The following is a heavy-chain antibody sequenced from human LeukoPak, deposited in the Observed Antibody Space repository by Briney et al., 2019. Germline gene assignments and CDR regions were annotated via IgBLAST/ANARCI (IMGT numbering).Heavy chain of an antibody. J-gene: IGHJ5*02. Sequence: GASVKVSCKASGYTFTSYYMHWVRQAPGQGLEWMGWINPNSGGTNYAQKFQGRVTMTRDTSISTAYMELSRLRSDDTAVYYCARGSARYNFQTGVLWENWFDPWGQGTLVTVSS. V-gene: IGHV1-2*02. D-gene: IGHD5-24*01. CDR1: GYTFTSYY. CDR3: ARGSARYNFQTGVLWENWFDP. CDR2: INPNSGGT.